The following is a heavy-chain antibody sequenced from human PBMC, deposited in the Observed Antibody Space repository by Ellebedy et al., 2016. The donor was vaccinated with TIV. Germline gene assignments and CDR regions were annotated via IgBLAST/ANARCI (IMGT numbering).Heavy chain of an antibody. CDR2: ISGSGDTT. J-gene: IGHJ4*02. CDR1: GFTFSTYA. CDR3: EKGAWYFGGYFDY. V-gene: IGHV3-23*01. D-gene: IGHD3-16*01. Sequence: PGGSLRLSCTASGFTFSTYAMNWVRRAQGKGLGCVASISGSGDTTYYADSVKGRFTISRDNSKNTLYLQMKSLRAEDTATYYCEKGAWYFGGYFDYWGQGTLVTVSS.